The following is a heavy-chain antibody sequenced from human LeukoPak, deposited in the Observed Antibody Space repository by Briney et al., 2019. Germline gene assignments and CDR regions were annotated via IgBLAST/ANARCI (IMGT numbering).Heavy chain of an antibody. CDR1: GGSVSGGSYY. Sequence: SETLSLTCTVSGGSVSGGSYYWSWIRQPPGKGLEWIGYIYYSGSTNYNPSLKSRVTISVDTSKNQFSLKLSSVTAADTAVYYCARHVNEDSWSSGWYKYYYYYGMDVWGQGTTVTVSS. D-gene: IGHD6-19*01. J-gene: IGHJ6*02. CDR3: ARHVNEDSWSSGWYKYYYYYGMDV. V-gene: IGHV4-61*01. CDR2: IYYSGST.